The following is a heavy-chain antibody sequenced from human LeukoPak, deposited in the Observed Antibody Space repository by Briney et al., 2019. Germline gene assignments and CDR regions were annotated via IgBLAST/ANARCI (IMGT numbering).Heavy chain of an antibody. CDR2: IYTTGST. D-gene: IGHD1-26*01. V-gene: IGHV4-4*07. Sequence: SSETLSLTCTVSGGSINNYYWSWIRQPAGKGLEWIRRIYTTGSTNYNPSLKSRITMSVDTSKNQFSLKLSSVTAADTAVYYCARSGSYSGPYVYWGQGTVVTVSS. CDR1: GGSINNYY. J-gene: IGHJ4*02. CDR3: ARSGSYSGPYVY.